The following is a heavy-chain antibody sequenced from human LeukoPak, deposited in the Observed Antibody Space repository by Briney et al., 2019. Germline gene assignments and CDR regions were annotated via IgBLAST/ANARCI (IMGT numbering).Heavy chain of an antibody. CDR1: GFTFSSSA. Sequence: GGSLRLSCAASGFTFSSSAMSWVRQAPGKGLEWVSAISGSGGSTYYADSVKGRFTISRDNSKNTLYLQMNSLRAEDTAVYYCAKIGYCSSTSCRHYYFDYWGQGTLVTVSS. V-gene: IGHV3-23*01. CDR3: AKIGYCSSTSCRHYYFDY. J-gene: IGHJ4*02. CDR2: ISGSGGST. D-gene: IGHD2-2*01.